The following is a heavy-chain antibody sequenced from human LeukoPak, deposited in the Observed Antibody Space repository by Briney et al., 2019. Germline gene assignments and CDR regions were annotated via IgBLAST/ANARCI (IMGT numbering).Heavy chain of an antibody. CDR2: IYYSGST. V-gene: IGHV4-30-2*05. CDR1: GGSISSGGYS. Sequence: SQTLSLTCAVSGGSISSGGYSWSWIRQPPGKGLEWIGYIYYSGSTYYNPSFKSRVTISVDTSKNQFSLKLSSVTAADTAVYYCASLHYYDSSGYYNWGQGTLVTVSS. J-gene: IGHJ4*02. CDR3: ASLHYYDSSGYYN. D-gene: IGHD3-22*01.